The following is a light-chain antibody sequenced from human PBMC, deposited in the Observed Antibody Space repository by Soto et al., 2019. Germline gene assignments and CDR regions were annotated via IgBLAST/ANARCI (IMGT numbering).Light chain of an antibody. CDR2: EVS. CDR3: SSYTARSTWV. J-gene: IGLJ3*02. CDR1: SSDVGGYNY. V-gene: IGLV2-14*01. Sequence: QSALTQPASVSGSPGQSITISCTGTSSDVGGYNYVSWYQQHPATSPKLMIYEVSNRPSGVSNRLSGSKSGNTASLIISGLQAEDEGDYYCSSYTARSTWVFGVGTQLTVL.